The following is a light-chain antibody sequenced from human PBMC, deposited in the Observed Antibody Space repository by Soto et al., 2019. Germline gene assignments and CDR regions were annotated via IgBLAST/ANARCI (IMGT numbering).Light chain of an antibody. CDR2: GAS. J-gene: IGKJ2*01. CDR3: QQYGSSTYT. CDR1: QSVSSN. Sequence: ELVSTQSPATLSVSPGERATLSCRASQSVSSNLAWYQLKPGQAPRLLIYGASSRATGIPDRFSGSGSGTDFTLTISRLEPEDFAVYYCQQYGSSTYTFGQGTKVDIK. V-gene: IGKV3-20*01.